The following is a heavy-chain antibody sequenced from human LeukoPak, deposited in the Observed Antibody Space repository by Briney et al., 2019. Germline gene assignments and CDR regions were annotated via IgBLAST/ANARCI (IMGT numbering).Heavy chain of an antibody. V-gene: IGHV3-74*01. Sequence: GGSLRLSCAASGFTFSSYWMHWVRQAPGKGLVWVSHISGGGSSTSDADSVKGRFTISRDNARNTLYLQMNSLRAEDTAVYYCARGRGTIYMFDYWGQGTLVTVSS. J-gene: IGHJ4*02. CDR1: GFTFSSYW. CDR3: ARGRGTIYMFDY. D-gene: IGHD2/OR15-2a*01. CDR2: ISGGGSST.